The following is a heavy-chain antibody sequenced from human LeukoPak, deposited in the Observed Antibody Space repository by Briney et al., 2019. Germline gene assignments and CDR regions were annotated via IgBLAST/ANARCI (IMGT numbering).Heavy chain of an antibody. D-gene: IGHD6-19*01. CDR1: GYTFTSYG. CDR3: ARDRKSYSSGWWKEDYYYGMDV. V-gene: IGHV1-18*01. CDR2: ISAYNGNT. Sequence: ASVKVSCKASGYTFTSYGISWVRQAPGQGLEWMGWISAYNGNTNYAQKLQGRVTMTTDTSTSTAYMELRSLRSDDTAVYYRARDRKSYSSGWWKEDYYYGMDVWGQGTTVTVSS. J-gene: IGHJ6*02.